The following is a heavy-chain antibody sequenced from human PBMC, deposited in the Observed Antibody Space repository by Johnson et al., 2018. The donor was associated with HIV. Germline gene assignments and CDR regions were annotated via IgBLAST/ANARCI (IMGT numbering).Heavy chain of an antibody. V-gene: IGHV3-20*04. CDR3: ARGRLGDPFPGAFDI. CDR1: GFTFDDYC. Sequence: MLLVESGGGVVRPGGSLRLSCAASGFTFDDYCMSWVRQAPGKGLEWVSGINWNGGSTGYADSVKGRFTISRDNAKNSLYLQMNSLRAEDTALYYCARGRLGDPFPGAFDIWGQGTMVTVSS. J-gene: IGHJ3*02. CDR2: INWNGGST. D-gene: IGHD3-16*01.